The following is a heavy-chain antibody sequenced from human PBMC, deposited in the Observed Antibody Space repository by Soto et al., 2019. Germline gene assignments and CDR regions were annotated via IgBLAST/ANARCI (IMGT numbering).Heavy chain of an antibody. D-gene: IGHD4-17*01. CDR3: ARSPAYGDYANLDT. Sequence: SETLSLTCTVSGGSISSYYWSWIRQPPGKGLEWIGYIYYSGSTNYNPSLKSRVTISVDTSKNQFSLKLSLTSVTAADTAVYYCARSPAYGDYANLDTWGQGTLVTVSS. J-gene: IGHJ5*02. CDR1: GGSISSYY. V-gene: IGHV4-59*12. CDR2: IYYSGST.